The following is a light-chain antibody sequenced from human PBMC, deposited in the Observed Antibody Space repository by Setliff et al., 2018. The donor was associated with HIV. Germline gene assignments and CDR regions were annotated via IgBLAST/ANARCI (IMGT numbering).Light chain of an antibody. J-gene: IGLJ1*01. CDR2: EVN. V-gene: IGLV2-14*02. Sequence: QSVLTQPASVSGSPGQSITISCTGTSNDIGAYNLVSWYQQHPGKAPKLVIYEVNKRPSGISSRFSASKSGTTASLTISGLQAEDEADYFCSSFAGSNSFVFGTGTKVTVL. CDR3: SSFAGSNSFV. CDR1: SNDIGAYNL.